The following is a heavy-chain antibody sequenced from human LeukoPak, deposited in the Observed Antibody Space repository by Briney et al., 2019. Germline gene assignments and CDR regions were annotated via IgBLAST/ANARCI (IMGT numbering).Heavy chain of an antibody. Sequence: SETLSLTCTVSGGSISSSSYYWGWIRQPPGKGLEWIGSIYYSGSTYYNPSLKSRVTISVDTSKNQFSLKLSSVTAADTAVYYCARVERGIIDYWGQGTLVTVSS. J-gene: IGHJ4*02. D-gene: IGHD7-27*01. CDR1: GGSISSSSYY. CDR2: IYYSGST. V-gene: IGHV4-39*07. CDR3: ARVERGIIDY.